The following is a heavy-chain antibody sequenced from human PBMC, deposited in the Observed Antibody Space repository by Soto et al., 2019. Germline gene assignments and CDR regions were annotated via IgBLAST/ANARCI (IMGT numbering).Heavy chain of an antibody. J-gene: IGHJ6*02. CDR1: GASINNFAYY. V-gene: IGHV4-39*07. D-gene: IGHD3-3*01. CDR3: ARDYPYYDFWSGYPNGMDV. CDR2: VYYNENT. Sequence: PSETLSLTCSVSGASINNFAYYWGWIRQPPGKGLEWIGTVYYNENTYYNPSLKSRVAISVDTSKNQFSLKLSSVTAADTAVYYCARDYPYYDFWSGYPNGMDVWGQGTTVTVSS.